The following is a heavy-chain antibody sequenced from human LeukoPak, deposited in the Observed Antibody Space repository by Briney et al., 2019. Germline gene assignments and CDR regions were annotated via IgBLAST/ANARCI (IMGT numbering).Heavy chain of an antibody. D-gene: IGHD2-2*01. CDR2: INPNSGGT. CDR1: GYTFTGYY. Sequence: GASVKVSCKVSGYTFTGYYMHWVRQAPGQGLEWMGWINPNSGGTNYAQKFQGRVTMTRDTSISTAYMELSRLSSDDTAVYYCARDSCSSTSCLSIDDYWGQGTLVTVSS. J-gene: IGHJ4*02. V-gene: IGHV1-2*02. CDR3: ARDSCSSTSCLSIDDY.